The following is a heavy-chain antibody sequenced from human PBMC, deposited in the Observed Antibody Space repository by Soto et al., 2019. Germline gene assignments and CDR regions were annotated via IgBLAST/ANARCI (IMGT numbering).Heavy chain of an antibody. CDR1: CGSFIGYY. Sequence: PSETLSLTSAVYCGSFIGYYWIWIRQPPGKGLDWIGEINHSGSTNYNPSLKSRVTISVDTSKNQFSLKLSSVTAADTAVYYCARRAARPRGYLDYYYYGMDVWGQGTTVTVSS. D-gene: IGHD6-6*01. CDR2: INHSGST. V-gene: IGHV4-34*01. J-gene: IGHJ6*02. CDR3: ARRAARPRGYLDYYYYGMDV.